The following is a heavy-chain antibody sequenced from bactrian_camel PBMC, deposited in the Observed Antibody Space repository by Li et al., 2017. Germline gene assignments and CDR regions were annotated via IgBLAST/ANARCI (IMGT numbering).Heavy chain of an antibody. D-gene: IGHD1*01. Sequence: HVQLVESGGGLVQSGESLTLSCTVPPYTLDNSDVGWYRQAPAIGNACELVSTISSTGTTYYADSVKGRFTISVDNAKNTVTLQMNSLKPEDTGMYFCAAEVSFRIWFDAEYPYDEWGQGTQVTVS. CDR1: PYTLDNSD. CDR3: AAEVSFRIWFDAEYPYDE. V-gene: IGHV3S60*01. CDR2: ISSTGTT. J-gene: IGHJ4*01.